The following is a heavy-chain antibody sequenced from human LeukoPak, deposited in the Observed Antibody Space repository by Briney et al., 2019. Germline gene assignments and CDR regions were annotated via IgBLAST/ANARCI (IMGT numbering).Heavy chain of an antibody. CDR2: INPNSGGT. D-gene: IGHD2-2*02. Sequence: ASVKVSCKASGYTFTGYYMHWVRQAPGQGLECMGWINPNSGGTNYAQKFQGRVTMTRDTSISTAYMELSRLRSDDTAVYYCARYSCSSTSCYKEGNWFDPWGQGTLVTVSS. V-gene: IGHV1-2*02. J-gene: IGHJ5*02. CDR3: ARYSCSSTSCYKEGNWFDP. CDR1: GYTFTGYY.